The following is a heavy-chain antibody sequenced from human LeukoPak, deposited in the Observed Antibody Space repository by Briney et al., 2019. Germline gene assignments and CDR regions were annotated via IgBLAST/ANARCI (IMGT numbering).Heavy chain of an antibody. CDR2: IYYSGGT. CDR1: GGSISSSSYY. Sequence: SETLSLTCTVSGGSISSSSYYWGWIRQPPGKGLEWIGSIYYSGGTYYNPPLKSRVTISVDTSKNQFSLKLSSVTAADTAVYHCARQSRWSSSWYRYFDLWGRGTLVTVSS. CDR3: ARQSRWSSSWYRYFDL. J-gene: IGHJ2*01. D-gene: IGHD6-13*01. V-gene: IGHV4-39*01.